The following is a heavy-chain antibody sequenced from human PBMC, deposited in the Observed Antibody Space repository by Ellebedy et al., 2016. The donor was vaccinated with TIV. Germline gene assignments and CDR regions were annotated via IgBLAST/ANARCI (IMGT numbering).Heavy chain of an antibody. CDR1: GFTFSSYA. J-gene: IGHJ4*02. CDR3: KRAPPHYCSSTICYDETIGGFDF. D-gene: IGHD2-2*01. Sequence: PGGSLRLSCAASGFTFSSYAMHWVRQAPGKGLEWAALIADDGSNKYYADSVKGRFTISRDNSKNTMYLQMNSLRAEDTAVYYCKRAPPHYCSSTICYDETIGGFDFWGQGTLVTVSS. V-gene: IGHV3-30*04. CDR2: IADDGSNK.